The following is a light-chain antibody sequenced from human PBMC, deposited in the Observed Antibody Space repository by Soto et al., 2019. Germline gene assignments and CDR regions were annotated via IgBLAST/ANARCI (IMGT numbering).Light chain of an antibody. Sequence: QSALTQPASVSGSPGQSITISCTGTSSDVGDYNYVSWYQHHPGKAPKLMIYEVSSRPSGVSNRFFGSKSGNTASLTISGLQTEDEAEYFCSSYRAKNSVVFGGGTKVTVL. J-gene: IGLJ2*01. V-gene: IGLV2-14*01. CDR2: EVS. CDR3: SSYRAKNSVV. CDR1: SSDVGDYNY.